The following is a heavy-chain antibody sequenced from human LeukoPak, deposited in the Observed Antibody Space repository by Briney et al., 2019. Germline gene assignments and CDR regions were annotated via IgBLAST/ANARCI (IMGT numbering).Heavy chain of an antibody. Sequence: GGSLRLSCAASGFTFDEYGMSWVRQAQGKGLEWVSGISLNGGATGYADSVKGRFTISRDNGKNSLYLQMNSLRAEDTAVYYCARDSAPYSSSWRDAFDIWGQGTMVTVSS. CDR2: ISLNGGAT. J-gene: IGHJ3*02. D-gene: IGHD6-13*01. CDR1: GFTFDEYG. CDR3: ARDSAPYSSSWRDAFDI. V-gene: IGHV3-20*04.